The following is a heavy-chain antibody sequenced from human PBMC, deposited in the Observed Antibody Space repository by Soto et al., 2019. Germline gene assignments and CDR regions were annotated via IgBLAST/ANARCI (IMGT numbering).Heavy chain of an antibody. D-gene: IGHD6-6*01. Sequence: GGSLRLSCVASGFIFSDYAMHWARQAPGKGLEWVALISPAGTNQYYADSAKGRFTISSDNSKNTLYLQMNSLRPEDTGLYYCAREHSRISPRLFQHWGHGTLVTVSS. CDR3: AREHSRISPRLFQH. CDR2: ISPAGTNQ. J-gene: IGHJ1*01. V-gene: IGHV3-30-3*01. CDR1: GFIFSDYA.